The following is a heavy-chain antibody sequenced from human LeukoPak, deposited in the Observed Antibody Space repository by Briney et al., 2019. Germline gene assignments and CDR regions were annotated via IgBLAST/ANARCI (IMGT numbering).Heavy chain of an antibody. CDR1: GFTFSSYS. V-gene: IGHV3-21*01. CDR3: APVLTGYYRGGFDY. CDR2: ISSSSRYI. J-gene: IGHJ4*02. Sequence: GGSLRLSCAASGFTFSSYSMNWVRQAPGKGLEWVSSISSSSRYIYYADSVKGRFTISRDNAKNSLYLQMNSLRAEDTAVYYCAPVLTGYYRGGFDYWGQRTLVTVSS. D-gene: IGHD3-9*01.